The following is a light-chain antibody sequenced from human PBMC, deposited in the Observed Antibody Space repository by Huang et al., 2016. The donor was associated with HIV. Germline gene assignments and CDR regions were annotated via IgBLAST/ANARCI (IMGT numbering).Light chain of an antibody. V-gene: IGKV1-NL1*01. J-gene: IGKJ2*01. CDR1: QVISNS. CDR2: AAS. Sequence: DIQMTQSPSSLSASIGDKVTISCRASQVISNSLAWYQQKPGKAPKLLLFAASRLEDGVPSRFSGSRSGADFTLTISSLQPEDFATYYCQQYYAIPYTFGQGTKLEIK. CDR3: QQYYAIPYT.